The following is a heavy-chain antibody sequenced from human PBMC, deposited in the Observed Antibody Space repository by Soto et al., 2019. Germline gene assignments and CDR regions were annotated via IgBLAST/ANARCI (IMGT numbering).Heavy chain of an antibody. CDR3: AREPPETPPDY. V-gene: IGHV1-18*01. J-gene: IGHJ4*02. Sequence: ASVEVSCRTSGYTFSDYGISWVRQAPGQGVAWMGWISAKNGNTNFAQKLRGRVTMITDTCTNTVYMELRNLRLDDTAVYYCAREPPETPPDYWGQGTLVTVS. CDR2: ISAKNGNT. CDR1: GYTFSDYG.